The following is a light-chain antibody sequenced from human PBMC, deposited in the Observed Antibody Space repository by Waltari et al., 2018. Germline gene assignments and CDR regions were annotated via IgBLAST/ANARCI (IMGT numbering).Light chain of an antibody. V-gene: IGKV1-39*01. J-gene: IGKJ3*01. CDR1: QSIATY. Sequence: QLTQSPYSLSASVGERVTVTCRASQSIATYLSWYQQRAGEAPKLLIHSAYTLQSGVPSRFSGSRAGTEFTLTISSLHPEDSATYYCQQTDSVPRGGFTFGPGTKVEIK. CDR3: QQTDSVPRGGFT. CDR2: SAY.